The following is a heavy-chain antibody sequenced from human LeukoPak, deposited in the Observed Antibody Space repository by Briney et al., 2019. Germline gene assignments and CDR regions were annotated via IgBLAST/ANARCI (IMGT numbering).Heavy chain of an antibody. CDR3: ARYSGSYEVNYYYYYGMDV. Sequence: PGGSLRLSCAASGFTFSSYWMSWVRQAPGKGLKWVANIKQDGSEKYYVDSVKGRFTISRDNAKNSLYLQMNSLRAEDTAVYYCARYSGSYEVNYYYYYGMDVWGQGTTVTVSS. CDR2: IKQDGSEK. CDR1: GFTFSSYW. J-gene: IGHJ6*02. V-gene: IGHV3-7*03. D-gene: IGHD1-26*01.